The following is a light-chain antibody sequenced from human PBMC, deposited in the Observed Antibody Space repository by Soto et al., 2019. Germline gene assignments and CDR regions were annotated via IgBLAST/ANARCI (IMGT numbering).Light chain of an antibody. J-gene: IGKJ5*01. CDR3: QQRQYWPPIT. CDR1: QSVDRSD. V-gene: IGKV3D-20*02. CDR2: STS. Sequence: VLTQSPGSLSLSPWERETIFCRAIQSVDRSDIAWYQQKPGQAPRLLIYSTSIRAAGIPDRFSGSGSGTDFTLTISSLEPEDCAIYYCQQRQYWPPITFGQGTRLEIK.